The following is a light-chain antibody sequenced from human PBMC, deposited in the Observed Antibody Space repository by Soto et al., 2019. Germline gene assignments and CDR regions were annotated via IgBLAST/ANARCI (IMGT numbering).Light chain of an antibody. CDR3: QQYCSSPWT. CDR2: GAS. CDR1: QSVSSSD. Sequence: EIVLTESPGTLSLSQGERATLSCRASQSVSSSDLAWYQQKPGQAPRLLSYGASSRATGIPDRFSGSGSGTDFSLTISRLETEDFEVYYCQQYCSSPWTCGQGTKVEIK. V-gene: IGKV3-20*01. J-gene: IGKJ1*01.